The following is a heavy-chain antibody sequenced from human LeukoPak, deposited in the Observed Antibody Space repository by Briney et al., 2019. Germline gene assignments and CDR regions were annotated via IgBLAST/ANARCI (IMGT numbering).Heavy chain of an antibody. J-gene: IGHJ6*03. CDR3: ARDPVGPDYDFWSGYYPLYYYMDV. CDR2: IRYDGSNK. CDR1: GFTFSSYG. V-gene: IGHV3-30*02. Sequence: GGSLRLSCAASGFTFSSYGMHWVRQAPGKGLEWVAFIRYDGSNKYYADSVKGRFTISRDNSKNTLYLQMNSLRAEDTAVYYCARDPVGPDYDFWSGYYPLYYYMDVWGKGTTVTVSS. D-gene: IGHD3-3*01.